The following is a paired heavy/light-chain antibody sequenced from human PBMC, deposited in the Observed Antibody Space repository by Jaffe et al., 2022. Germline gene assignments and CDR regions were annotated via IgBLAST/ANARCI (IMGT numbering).Heavy chain of an antibody. CDR1: GFTVSSNY. D-gene: IGHD4-17*01. V-gene: IGHV3-53*02. CDR2: IYSGGST. Sequence: EVQLVETGGGLIQPGGSLRLSCAASGFTVSSNYMSWVRQAPGKGLEWVSVIYSGGSTYYADSVKGRFTISRDNSKNTLYLQMNSLRAEDTAVYYCAGNDYGDPKYFQHWGQGTLVTVSS. J-gene: IGHJ1*01. CDR3: AGNDYGDPKYFQH.
Light chain of an antibody. CDR3: QSADSSGTYLWV. V-gene: IGLV3-25*03. CDR1: ALPKQY. Sequence: SYELTQPPSVSVSPGQTARITCSGDALPKQYAYWYQQKPGQAPVLVIYKDSERPSGIPERFSGSSSGTTVTLTISGVQAEDEADYYCQSADSSGTYLWVFGGGTKLTVL. J-gene: IGLJ3*02. CDR2: KDS.